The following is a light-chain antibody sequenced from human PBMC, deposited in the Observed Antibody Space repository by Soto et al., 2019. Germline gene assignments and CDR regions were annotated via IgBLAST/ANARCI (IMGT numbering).Light chain of an antibody. CDR3: QQYNSYPMYT. Sequence: DIQMTQSPSTLSASVGDRVTITCRASQSISSWLAWYQQKPGKAPKLLIYKASSLESGVPSRFSVSGSGTEFTLTISSLQADDFATYYCQQYNSYPMYTFGQGTKLEIK. CDR2: KAS. V-gene: IGKV1-5*03. J-gene: IGKJ2*01. CDR1: QSISSW.